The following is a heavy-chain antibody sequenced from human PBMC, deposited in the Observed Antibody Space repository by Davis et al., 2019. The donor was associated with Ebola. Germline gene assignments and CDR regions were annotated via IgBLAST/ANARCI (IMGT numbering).Heavy chain of an antibody. J-gene: IGHJ4*02. CDR1: GGSFSGYY. Sequence: SETLSLTCAVYGGSFSGYYWSWIRQPPGKGLEWIGEINHSGSTNYNPSLKSRVTISVDTSKNQFSLKLTSVTAADTAVYYCARLPYGSGSFLDYWGQGILVTVSS. CDR2: INHSGST. CDR3: ARLPYGSGSFLDY. D-gene: IGHD3-10*01. V-gene: IGHV4-34*01.